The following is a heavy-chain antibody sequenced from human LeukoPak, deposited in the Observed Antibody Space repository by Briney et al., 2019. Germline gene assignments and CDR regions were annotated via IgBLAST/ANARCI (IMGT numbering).Heavy chain of an antibody. Sequence: GGSLRLSCAASGFTFSSYSINWVRQAPGKGLEWVSSITKTSSYIYYADSVKGRFTISRDNAKSSLYLQMNSLRAEDTAVYYCAKDGGLWVSAHWGDSWGRGTLVTVSS. D-gene: IGHD7-27*01. CDR1: GFTFSSYS. CDR3: AKDGGLWVSAHWGDS. V-gene: IGHV3-21*01. J-gene: IGHJ4*02. CDR2: ITKTSSYI.